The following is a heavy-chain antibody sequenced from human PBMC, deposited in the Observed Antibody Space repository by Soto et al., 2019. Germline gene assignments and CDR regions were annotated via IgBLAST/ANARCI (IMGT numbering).Heavy chain of an antibody. CDR1: GFTFSSYS. D-gene: IGHD1-26*01. CDR3: ARVQPDIVGAPFDY. Sequence: GGSLRLSXAASGFTFSSYSMNWVRQAPGKGLEWVSYISSSSSTIYYADSVKGRFTISRDNAKNSLYLQMNSLRDEDTAVYYCARVQPDIVGAPFDYWGQGTLVTVSS. V-gene: IGHV3-48*02. CDR2: ISSSSSTI. J-gene: IGHJ4*02.